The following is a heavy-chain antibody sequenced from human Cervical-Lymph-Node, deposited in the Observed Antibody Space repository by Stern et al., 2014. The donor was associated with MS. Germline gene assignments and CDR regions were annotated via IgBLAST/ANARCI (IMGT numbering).Heavy chain of an antibody. CDR2: IKQDGSEK. V-gene: IGHV3-7*01. D-gene: IGHD2-15*01. Sequence: EVQLVESGGGLVQPGGSLRLSCAASGFTFSSYWMTWVRQAPGKGLEWVANIKQDGSEKYYVDSVEGRFTISRDNAKNSMYLQMNSLRAEDTAVYYCARDGYRSGESAIDYWGQGTLVTVSS. CDR1: GFTFSSYW. CDR3: ARDGYRSGESAIDY. J-gene: IGHJ4*02.